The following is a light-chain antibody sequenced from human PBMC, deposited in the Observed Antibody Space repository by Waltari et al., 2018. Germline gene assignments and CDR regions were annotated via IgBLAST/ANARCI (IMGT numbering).Light chain of an antibody. V-gene: IGKV1-8*01. Sequence: AIRITQSPSSLSASTGDIVTITCRASQGISSYLAWYQQKPGKAPKLLIYAASTLQSGVPSRFSGSGSGTDFTLTISCLQSEDFATYYCQQYYSYPLTFGQGTRLEIK. CDR1: QGISSY. CDR3: QQYYSYPLT. J-gene: IGKJ5*01. CDR2: AAS.